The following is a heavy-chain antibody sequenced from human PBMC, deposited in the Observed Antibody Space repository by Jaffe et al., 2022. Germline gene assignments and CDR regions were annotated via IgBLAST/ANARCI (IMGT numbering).Heavy chain of an antibody. J-gene: IGHJ5*02. V-gene: IGHV1-2*06. Sequence: QVQLVQSGAEVKKPGASVKVSCKASGYTFTGYYMHWVRQAPGQGLEWMGRINPNSGGTNYAQKFQGRVTMTRDTSISTAYMELSRLRSDDTAVYYCARAPEEWSKKNWNWFDPWGQGTLVTVSS. D-gene: IGHD3-3*01. CDR2: INPNSGGT. CDR1: GYTFTGYY. CDR3: ARAPEEWSKKNWNWFDP.